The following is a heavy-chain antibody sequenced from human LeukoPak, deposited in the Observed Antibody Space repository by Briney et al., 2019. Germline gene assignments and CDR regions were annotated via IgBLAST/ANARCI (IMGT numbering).Heavy chain of an antibody. V-gene: IGHV1-18*01. CDR3: AREWWGYDVLTGDNWFDP. CDR1: GYPFTTYG. CDR2: ISTYNGDT. J-gene: IGHJ5*02. Sequence: GASVNVSCKASGYPFTTYGITWVRQAPGQGLEWMGWISTYNGDTNYAQKFQGRVIMTTDTSTSTAYIKLRSLRSDDTAAYYCAREWWGYDVLTGDNWFDPWGQGTLVTVSS. D-gene: IGHD3-9*01.